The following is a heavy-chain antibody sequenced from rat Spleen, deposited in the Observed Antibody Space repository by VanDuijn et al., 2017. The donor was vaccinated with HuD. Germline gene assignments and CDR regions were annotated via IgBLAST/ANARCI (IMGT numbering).Heavy chain of an antibody. V-gene: IGHV5-25*01. D-gene: IGHD1-7*01. CDR1: GINFSNYY. CDR2: ISNDGGNT. J-gene: IGHJ2*01. CDR3: TRVGTMGHNSDY. Sequence: EVQLVESGGGSVQPGRSMKLSCAASGINFSNYYMAWVRQAPTKGLEWVASISNDGGNTYYPDSVKGRFTISRDNTKSTLYLQMNSLRSEDTATYYCTRVGTMGHNSDYWGQGVLVTVSS.